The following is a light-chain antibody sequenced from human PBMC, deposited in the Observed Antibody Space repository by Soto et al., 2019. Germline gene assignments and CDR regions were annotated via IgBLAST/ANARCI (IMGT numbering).Light chain of an antibody. Sequence: EVVMTQSPATLSLSPGERATLSCRASQSVSSNLVWYQQKPGQAPRLLIYDSSTRATGIPARFSGSGSGTEFTLTISSLQSEDFALYCCQQFNTWPYTFGHGTKLEIK. CDR3: QQFNTWPYT. V-gene: IGKV3-15*01. CDR1: QSVSSN. J-gene: IGKJ2*01. CDR2: DSS.